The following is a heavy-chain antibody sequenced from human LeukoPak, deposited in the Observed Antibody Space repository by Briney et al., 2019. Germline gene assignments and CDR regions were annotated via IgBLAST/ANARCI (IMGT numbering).Heavy chain of an antibody. CDR3: AREYDSSWPS. J-gene: IGHJ5*02. CDR2: ISGSGGST. D-gene: IGHD3-22*01. V-gene: IGHV3-23*01. CDR1: GFTFSSYA. Sequence: GGSLRLSCAASGFTFSSYAMSWVRQAPGKGLEWVSAISGSGGSTYYADSVKGRFTISRDNSKSTVFIQMNSLRAEDTAVYYCAREYDSSWPSWGQGTLVTVSS.